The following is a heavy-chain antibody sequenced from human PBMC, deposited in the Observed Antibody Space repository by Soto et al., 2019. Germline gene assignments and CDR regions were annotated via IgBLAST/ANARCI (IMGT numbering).Heavy chain of an antibody. Sequence: ASVKVSCKASGYTFTGYYMHWVRQAPGQGLEWMGWINPNRGGTNYAQKFQGWVTMTRDTSISTAYMELSRLRSDDTAVYYCARGYYYGSGSYYWGSNWFDPWGQGTLVTVSS. D-gene: IGHD3-10*01. J-gene: IGHJ5*02. V-gene: IGHV1-2*04. CDR2: INPNRGGT. CDR1: GYTFTGYY. CDR3: ARGYYYGSGSYYWGSNWFDP.